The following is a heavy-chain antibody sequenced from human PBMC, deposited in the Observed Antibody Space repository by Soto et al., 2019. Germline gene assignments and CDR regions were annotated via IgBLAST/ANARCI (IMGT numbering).Heavy chain of an antibody. V-gene: IGHV1-69*01. J-gene: IGHJ4*02. CDR2: TVPISGIE. CDR1: GGTFIDYA. CDR3: AGTYDTSGDYPYYFEY. D-gene: IGHD3-22*01. Sequence: QVQLVQAGAEVKKPGSSVRVSCEASGGTFIDYAFSWVRQAPGQGLEWRGGTVPISGIEDYAQKFQGRITITADASTRTAYMEMTSLRSEDTAVYYCAGTYDTSGDYPYYFEYWGPGTLVTVSS.